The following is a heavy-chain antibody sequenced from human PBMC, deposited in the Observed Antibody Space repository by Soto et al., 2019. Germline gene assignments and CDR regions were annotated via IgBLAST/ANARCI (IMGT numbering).Heavy chain of an antibody. CDR1: GGSISSGGYY. J-gene: IGHJ4*02. D-gene: IGHD5-18*01. Sequence: KTSETLSLTCTVSGGSISSGGYYWSWIRQHPGKGLEWIGYIYYSGSTYYNPSLKSRVTISVDTSKNQFSLKLSSVTAADTAVYYCERVEDSRILPPDYWGQGTLVTVSS. V-gene: IGHV4-31*03. CDR3: ERVEDSRILPPDY. CDR2: IYYSGST.